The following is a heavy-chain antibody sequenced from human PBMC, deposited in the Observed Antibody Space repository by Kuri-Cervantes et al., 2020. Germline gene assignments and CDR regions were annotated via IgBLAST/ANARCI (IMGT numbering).Heavy chain of an antibody. J-gene: IGHJ5*02. D-gene: IGHD2-15*01. Sequence: ASVKVSCKASGYTFTGYYMHWVRQAPGQGLEWMGWINPNSGGTNYAQKFQGRVTMTRDTSISTAYMELSRLRSDDTAVYYCARDAGPLYCSGGSCYFLDNWFDPWGQGTLVTFSS. CDR3: ARDAGPLYCSGGSCYFLDNWFDP. V-gene: IGHV1-2*02. CDR1: GYTFTGYY. CDR2: INPNSGGT.